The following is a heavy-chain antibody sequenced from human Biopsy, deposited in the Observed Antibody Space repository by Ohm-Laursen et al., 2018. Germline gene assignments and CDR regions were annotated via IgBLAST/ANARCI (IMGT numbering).Heavy chain of an antibody. D-gene: IGHD3-9*01. Sequence: ALVKVSCKAPGGTFSNYGVNWVRQAPGQGLEWLGGNIPILGTGNYAQKFQDRVTVAADTSTSTATMELHSLRSDDTAVYYCATKLTGYFHHWGQGTLVIVSS. V-gene: IGHV1-69*06. CDR3: ATKLTGYFHH. CDR1: GGTFSNYG. J-gene: IGHJ1*01. CDR2: NIPILGTG.